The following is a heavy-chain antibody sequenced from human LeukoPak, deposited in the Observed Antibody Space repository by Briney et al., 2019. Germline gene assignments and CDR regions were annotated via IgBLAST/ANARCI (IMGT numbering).Heavy chain of an antibody. CDR3: ARGHSSGDY. CDR2: MNPNSGNT. D-gene: IGHD5-18*01. CDR1: GYTFTGYY. J-gene: IGHJ4*02. V-gene: IGHV1-8*02. Sequence: GASVKVSCKASGYTFTGYYMHWVRQAPGQGLEWMGWMNPNSGNTGYAQKFQGRVTMTRNTSISTAYMELSSLRSEDMAVYYCARGHSSGDYWGQGTLVTVSS.